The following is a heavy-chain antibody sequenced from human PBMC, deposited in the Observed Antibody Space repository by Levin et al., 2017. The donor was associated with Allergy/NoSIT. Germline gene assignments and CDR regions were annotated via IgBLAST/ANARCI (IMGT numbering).Heavy chain of an antibody. CDR2: IYYSGST. CDR1: GGSISIYY. D-gene: IGHD3-22*01. CDR3: ARDHYYDSSGFYLFDY. V-gene: IGHV4-59*01. Sequence: KSSETLSLTCTVSGGSISIYYWSWIRQPPGKGLEWLGYIYYSGSTSYNPSLKSRVTISVDTSKNQFSLKLSSVTAADTAVYYCARDHYYDSSGFYLFDYWGQGTLVTVSS. J-gene: IGHJ4*02.